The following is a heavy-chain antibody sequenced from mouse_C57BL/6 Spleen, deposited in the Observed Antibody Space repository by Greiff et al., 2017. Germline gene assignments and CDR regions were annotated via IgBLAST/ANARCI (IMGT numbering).Heavy chain of an antibody. D-gene: IGHD2-4*01. V-gene: IGHV1-54*01. J-gene: IGHJ4*01. CDR2: INPGSGGT. Sequence: QVQLKQSGAELVRPGTSVKVSCKASGYAFTNYLIEWVKQRPGQGLEWIGVINPGSGGTTYNEQFKGKATLTADKSSSTAYMQLSSLTSEDSAVYFGAKNDDYDGGYAMDYWGQGTSVTVSS. CDR3: AKNDDYDGGYAMDY. CDR1: GYAFTNYL.